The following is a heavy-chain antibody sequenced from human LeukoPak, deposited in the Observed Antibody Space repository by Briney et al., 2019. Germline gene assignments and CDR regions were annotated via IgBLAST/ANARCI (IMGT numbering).Heavy chain of an antibody. V-gene: IGHV4-59*08. Sequence: SETLSLTCTVSGGSISSYYWSWIRQPPGKGLEWIGYIYYSGSTNYNPSLKSRVTISVDTSKNQFSLKLSSVTAADTAVYYCARHVPTTGGSGSCNRHDAFDIWGQGTMVTVSS. CDR2: IYYSGST. CDR1: GGSISSYY. J-gene: IGHJ3*02. CDR3: ARHVPTTGGSGSCNRHDAFDI. D-gene: IGHD3-10*01.